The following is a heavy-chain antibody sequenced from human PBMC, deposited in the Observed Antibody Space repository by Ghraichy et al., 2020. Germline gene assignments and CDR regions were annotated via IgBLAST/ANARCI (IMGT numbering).Heavy chain of an antibody. V-gene: IGHV3-53*01. D-gene: IGHD2-2*01. CDR1: GFSVGTNY. Sequence: GGSLRLSCAASGFSVGTNYMSWVRQAPGKGLEWVSIIYSGTNTYYTDSVKGRFTISRDNSKNTLDLQMNSLRAEDMAVYYCARDKGGGYCSSTSCQQTYFDLWGRGTLVTFSS. CDR2: IYSGTNT. CDR3: ARDKGGGYCSSTSCQQTYFDL. J-gene: IGHJ2*01.